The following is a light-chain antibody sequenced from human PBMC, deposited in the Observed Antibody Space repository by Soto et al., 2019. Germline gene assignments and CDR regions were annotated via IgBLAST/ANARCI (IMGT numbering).Light chain of an antibody. CDR2: EIT. J-gene: IGLJ1*01. CDR3: SSYANNDNLV. CDR1: NSDVGAYDY. Sequence: QSALTQPPSASGSPGQSVTISCTGTNSDVGAYDYVSWYQQHLGEAPKLMIYEITKRPSGVPDRFSGSKSGNTASLTVSEIQAEDEADYYCSSYANNDNLVFGTGTKLTVL. V-gene: IGLV2-8*01.